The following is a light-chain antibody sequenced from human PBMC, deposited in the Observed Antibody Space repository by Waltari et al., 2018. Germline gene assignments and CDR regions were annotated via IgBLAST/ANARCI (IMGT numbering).Light chain of an antibody. V-gene: IGKV3-15*01. CDR1: QSISIN. CDR2: AAS. J-gene: IGKJ1*01. CDR3: QQYDNWPPWT. Sequence: EIAMTQSPVTLSVSPGDTATLSCRASQSISINLAWYQQKPGQAPRLPIYAASTRAVGIPARFSGSGSGTEFTLTISSLQSEDFAVYYCQQYDNWPPWTFGQGTKVEI.